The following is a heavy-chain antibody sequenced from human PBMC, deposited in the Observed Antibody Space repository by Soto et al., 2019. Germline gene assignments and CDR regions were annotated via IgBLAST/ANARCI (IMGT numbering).Heavy chain of an antibody. CDR3: ARSRGSTRSFDY. Sequence: SESRSLTCTVSVGSISTYWWSWIRQPPRKGLEWIGYIYYSGSTNYNPSLKSRVTISVDTSKNQFSLKLTSVTAADTAVYYCARSRGSTRSFDYWGQGTLVTVSS. J-gene: IGHJ4*02. V-gene: IGHV4-59*01. CDR2: IYYSGST. D-gene: IGHD2-15*01. CDR1: VGSISTYW.